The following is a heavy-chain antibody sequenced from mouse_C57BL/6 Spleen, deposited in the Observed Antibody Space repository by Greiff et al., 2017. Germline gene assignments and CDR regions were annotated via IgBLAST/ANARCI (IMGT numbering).Heavy chain of an antibody. J-gene: IGHJ2*01. CDR2: INPSSGYT. CDR1: GYTFTSYT. CDR3: AREDYDEGYLDY. Sequence: QVQLQQSGAELARPGASVKMSCKASGYTFTSYTMHWVKQRPGQGLEWIGYINPSSGYTKYNQKFKDKATLTADKSSSTAYMQLSSLTSEDSAVYYCAREDYDEGYLDYWGQGTTLTVSS. D-gene: IGHD2-4*01. V-gene: IGHV1-4*01.